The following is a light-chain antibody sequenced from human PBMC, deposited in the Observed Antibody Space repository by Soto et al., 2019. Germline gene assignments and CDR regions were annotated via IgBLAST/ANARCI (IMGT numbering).Light chain of an antibody. CDR2: GTS. CDR1: QNVGRN. V-gene: IGKV3-15*01. CDR3: QQYNNWPPMST. Sequence: EIVMTQSPDTLSVSPGERATLSCRASQNVGRNVAWYQQRPGQAPRIIIHGTSTRAADIPARFSGSVSGTEYTLTINRLQPEDFVSYYCQQYNNWPPMSTFGQGTKREMK. J-gene: IGKJ2*01.